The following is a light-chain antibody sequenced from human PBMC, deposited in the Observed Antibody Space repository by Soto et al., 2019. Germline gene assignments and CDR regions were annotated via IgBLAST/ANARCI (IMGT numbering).Light chain of an antibody. CDR1: QSISRF. CDR3: HQSYTTHQT. CDR2: GAS. V-gene: IGKV1-39*01. J-gene: IGKJ2*01. Sequence: DIQMTQSPSSLSASVGDRVTITCRASQSISRFLNWYQQKPGKAPELLIYGASRLHSGVPSRFSGSASGTNFTLTISSLQPEDFETYYCHQSYTTHQTFGRGTKVDIX.